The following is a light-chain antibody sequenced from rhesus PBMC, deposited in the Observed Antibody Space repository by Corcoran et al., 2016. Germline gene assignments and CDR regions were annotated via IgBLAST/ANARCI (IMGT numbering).Light chain of an antibody. CDR1: ESVSVFGINL. CDR3: LQSKNSWT. J-gene: IGKJ1*01. V-gene: IGKV7-13*01. CDR2: QAS. Sequence: DIVLTQSPASLAVSPGQRATITCRASESVSVFGINLINWYQQNPGQPPKLLIYQASNNNTWVPPRFNGSVSGTYFTLTINPGEADDAADYYWLQSKNSWTFGQGTKVEIK.